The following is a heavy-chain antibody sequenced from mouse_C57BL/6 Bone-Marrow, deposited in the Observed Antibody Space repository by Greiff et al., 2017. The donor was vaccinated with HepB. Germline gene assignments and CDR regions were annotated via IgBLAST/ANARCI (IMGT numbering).Heavy chain of an antibody. D-gene: IGHD1-1*01. CDR1: GFTFSDYY. CDR2: ISNGGGST. V-gene: IGHV5-12*01. Sequence: EVMLVESGGGLVQPGGSLKLSCAASGFTFSDYYMYWVRQTPEKRLEWVAYISNGGGSTYYPDTVKGRFTISRDNAKNTLYLQMSRLKSEDTAMYYCANYYGSSNGAMDYWGQGTSVTVSS. CDR3: ANYYGSSNGAMDY. J-gene: IGHJ4*01.